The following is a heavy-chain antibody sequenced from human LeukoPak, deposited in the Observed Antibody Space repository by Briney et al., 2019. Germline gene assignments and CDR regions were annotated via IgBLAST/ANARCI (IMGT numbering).Heavy chain of an antibody. D-gene: IGHD6-19*01. CDR2: ISSSSSYI. CDR1: GFTFSSYS. V-gene: IGHV3-21*01. Sequence: GGSLRLSCAASGFTFSSYSMNWVRQAPGKGLEWVSSISSSSSYIYYADSVKGRFTISRDNAKNSLYLQMNSLRAEDTAVYYCARDRNSSGWYGNYWGQGTPVTVSS. CDR3: ARDRNSSGWYGNY. J-gene: IGHJ4*02.